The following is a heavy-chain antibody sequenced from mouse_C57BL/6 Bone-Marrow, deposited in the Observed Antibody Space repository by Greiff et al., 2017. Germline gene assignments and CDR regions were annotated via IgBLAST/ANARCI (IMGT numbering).Heavy chain of an antibody. CDR1: GYTFTSYW. D-gene: IGHD3-2*02. CDR3: ARDSSGMAWFAY. J-gene: IGHJ3*01. V-gene: IGHV1-59*01. Sequence: QVQLQQPGAELVRPGTSVKLSCKASGYTFTSYWMHWVKQRPGQGLEWIGVIDPSDSYTNYNQKFKGKATLTVDTSSSTAYMQLSSLTSEDSAVYYCARDSSGMAWFAYWGQGTLVTVSA. CDR2: IDPSDSYT.